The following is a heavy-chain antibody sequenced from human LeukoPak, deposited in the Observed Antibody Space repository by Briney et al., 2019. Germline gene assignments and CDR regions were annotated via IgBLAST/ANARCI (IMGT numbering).Heavy chain of an antibody. CDR2: ISAYNGNT. V-gene: IGHV1-18*01. D-gene: IGHD6-13*01. Sequence: GASVTVSCTASGYTFTSYGISWVRQAPGQGLEWMGWISAYNGNTNYAQKLQGRVTMTTDTSTSTAYMELRSLRSDDTAVYYCARDGSGSWYPRRYFDYWGQGTLVTVSS. CDR3: ARDGSGSWYPRRYFDY. J-gene: IGHJ4*02. CDR1: GYTFTSYG.